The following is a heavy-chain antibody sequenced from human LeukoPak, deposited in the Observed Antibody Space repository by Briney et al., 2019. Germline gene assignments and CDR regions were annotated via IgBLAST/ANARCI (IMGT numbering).Heavy chain of an antibody. V-gene: IGHV3-23*01. J-gene: IGHJ4*02. D-gene: IGHD6-6*01. CDR3: ATQLVRPSYYFDY. CDR2: ISGSGGST. Sequence: PGGSLRLSCAASGFTFSSYAMSWVRQAPGKGLEWVSAISGSGGSTYYADSVKGRFTISRDNSKNTLYLQMNSLRAEDTAVYYCATQLVRPSYYFDYWGQGTLVTVSS. CDR1: GFTFSSYA.